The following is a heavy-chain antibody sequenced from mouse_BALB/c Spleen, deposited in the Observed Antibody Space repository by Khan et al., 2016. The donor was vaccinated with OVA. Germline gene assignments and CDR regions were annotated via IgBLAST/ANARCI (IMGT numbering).Heavy chain of an antibody. CDR1: GYTFTNYG. CDR3: ARGANYWYFDV. Sequence: QIQLVQSGPELKKPGETVKISCKASGYTFTNYGMNWVKQAPGKGLKWMGWINTYTGEPTYTDEYKGRFAFSLATSTSTAYLQINKLKNEDMSTYFCARGANYWYFDVWCAGTTVTVSS. V-gene: IGHV9-1*02. J-gene: IGHJ1*01. CDR2: INTYTGEP.